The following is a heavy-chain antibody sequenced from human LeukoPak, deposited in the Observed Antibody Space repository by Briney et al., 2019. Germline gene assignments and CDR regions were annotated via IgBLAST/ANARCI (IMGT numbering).Heavy chain of an antibody. D-gene: IGHD3-9*01. CDR1: GYTFTSYD. J-gene: IGHJ4*02. Sequence: GASVKVSCKASGYTFTSYDINWVRQATGQGLEWMGWMSPNSGNTGYAQKFQGRVTITADESTSTAYMELSSLRSEDTAVYYCASGRWRADDILTGYSPILDYWGQGTLVTVSS. CDR3: ASGRWRADDILTGYSPILDY. V-gene: IGHV1-8*01. CDR2: MSPNSGNT.